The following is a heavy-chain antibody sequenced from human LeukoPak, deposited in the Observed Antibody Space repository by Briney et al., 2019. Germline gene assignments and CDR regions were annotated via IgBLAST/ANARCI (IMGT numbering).Heavy chain of an antibody. CDR1: GYTFTSYD. J-gene: IGHJ4*02. CDR2: MNPNSGNT. CDR3: ARGLYYYDSSGYYVAPPPNAADY. V-gene: IGHV1-8*01. Sequence: GASVKVSCKASGYTFTSYDINWVRQATGQGLEWMGWMNPNSGNTGYAQKFQGRVTMTRNTSISTAYMELSSLRSEDTAVYYCARGLYYYDSSGYYVAPPPNAADYWGQGTLVTVSS. D-gene: IGHD3-22*01.